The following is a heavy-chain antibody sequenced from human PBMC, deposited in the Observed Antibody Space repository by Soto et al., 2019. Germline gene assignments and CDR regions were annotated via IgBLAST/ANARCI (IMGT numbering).Heavy chain of an antibody. Sequence: QVQLMQSGAEVKKPGSSVKVSCKASGGTFSTSAISWVRQAPGEGLEWMGGIMPVFATPDYAQKFQGRVTISADEPTTTAYLELTSLTTDDTAVYYCARDKDRQQLGGNYYYILDVWGQGTAITVSS. CDR2: IMPVFATP. CDR1: GGTFSTSA. CDR3: ARDKDRQQLGGNYYYILDV. J-gene: IGHJ6*02. D-gene: IGHD3-3*02. V-gene: IGHV1-69*12.